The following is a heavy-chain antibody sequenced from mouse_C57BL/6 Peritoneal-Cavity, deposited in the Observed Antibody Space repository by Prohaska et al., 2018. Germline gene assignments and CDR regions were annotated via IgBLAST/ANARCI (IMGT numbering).Heavy chain of an antibody. CDR3: ARSDITTVVADY. CDR2: INPSIGYT. D-gene: IGHD1-1*01. V-gene: IGHV1-4*01. CDR1: GYTFTSYT. J-gene: IGHJ2*01. Sequence: MSCKASGYTFTSYTMHWVKQRPGQGLEWIGYINPSIGYTKYNQKFKYKATLTADKSSSTAYMQLSSLTSEDSAVYYCARSDITTVVADYWGQGTTLTVSS.